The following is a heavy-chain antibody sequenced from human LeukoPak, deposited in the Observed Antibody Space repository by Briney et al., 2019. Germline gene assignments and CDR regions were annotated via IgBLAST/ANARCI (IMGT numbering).Heavy chain of an antibody. V-gene: IGHV3-30*18. CDR1: GSCGTTNY. J-gene: IGHJ5*01. CDR2: ISSDEINE. CDR3: AKGESITSAWFDS. D-gene: IGHD5-24*01. Sequence: AGGSLRLSCAASGSCGTTNYMSWVREAPGKGLEWVAVISSDEINEYYADSVKGRFTISRDNSKNTLYLQINSLRGEDTAVYYCAKGESITSAWFDSWGQGTLVTFSS.